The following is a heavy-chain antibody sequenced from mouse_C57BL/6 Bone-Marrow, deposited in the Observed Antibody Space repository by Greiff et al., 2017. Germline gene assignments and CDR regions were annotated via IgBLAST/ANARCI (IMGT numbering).Heavy chain of an antibody. Sequence: EVQLVESGGGLVKPGGSLKLSCAASGFTFSDYGMHWVRQAPEKGLEWVAYISSGSSTFYYAETVKGRFTISSDNAKNTLFLQITSLRSEDTAMYYCARPRFDGDSWFAYWGQGTLVTVSA. V-gene: IGHV5-17*01. CDR3: ARPRFDGDSWFAY. CDR1: GFTFSDYG. CDR2: ISSGSSTF. J-gene: IGHJ3*01. D-gene: IGHD2-13*01.